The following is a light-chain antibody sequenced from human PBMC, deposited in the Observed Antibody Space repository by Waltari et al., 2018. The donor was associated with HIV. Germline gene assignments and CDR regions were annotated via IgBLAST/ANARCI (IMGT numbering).Light chain of an antibody. J-gene: IGKJ2*01. Sequence: EILMTQSPATMSVSPGERATLSCRASQSIRSNFAWYQQKPGQAHRLLFYDASTRATGIPARFSGSGSGTEFTLTITSLQSEDFATYYCQQYNIRPRGNTFGQGTKLQIK. CDR1: QSIRSN. V-gene: IGKV3-15*01. CDR3: QQYNIRPRGNT. CDR2: DAS.